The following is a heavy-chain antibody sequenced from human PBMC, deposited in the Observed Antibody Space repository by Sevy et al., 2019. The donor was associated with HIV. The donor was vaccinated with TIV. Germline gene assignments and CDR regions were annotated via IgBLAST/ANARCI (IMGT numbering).Heavy chain of an antibody. D-gene: IGHD3-10*01. J-gene: IGHJ4*02. CDR3: ARGGATMVRGVIMYY. V-gene: IGHV3-21*01. CDR2: ISSSSSYI. Sequence: GGSLRLSCAASGFTFSSYSMNWVRQAPGKGLEWVSSISSSSSYIYYADSLKGRFTISRDNAKNSLYLQMNSLRAEYTAVYYCARGGATMVRGVIMYYWGQGTLVTVSS. CDR1: GFTFSSYS.